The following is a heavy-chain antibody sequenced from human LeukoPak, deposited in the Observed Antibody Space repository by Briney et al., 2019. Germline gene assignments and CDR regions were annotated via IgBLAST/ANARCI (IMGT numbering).Heavy chain of an antibody. D-gene: IGHD3-22*01. CDR1: GGTFSSYA. J-gene: IGHJ4*02. CDR3: ARVLYYYDSSGYGYFDY. V-gene: IGHV1-69*05. CDR2: IIPIFGTA. Sequence: ASVKVSCKASGGTFSSYAISWVRQAPGQGLEWMGGIIPIFGTANYAQKFQGRVTITTDESTSTAYMELSSLRSEDTVVYCCARVLYYYDSSGYGYFDYWGQGTLVTVSS.